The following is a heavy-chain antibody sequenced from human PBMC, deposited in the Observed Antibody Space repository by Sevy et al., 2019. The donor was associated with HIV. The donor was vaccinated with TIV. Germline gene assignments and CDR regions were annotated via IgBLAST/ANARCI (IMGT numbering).Heavy chain of an antibody. D-gene: IGHD1-26*01. Sequence: SETLSLTCTVSGRSITSLYWNWIRQPPGKGLEWIANIYYNGHINYNPSLKSRVTLSLDTSKKRFSLRPSSVTAADTAMYYCAGENAWGRGYSWGQGTLVTVSS. CDR1: GRSITSLY. J-gene: IGHJ4*02. CDR2: IYYNGHI. CDR3: AGENAWGRGYS. V-gene: IGHV4-59*08.